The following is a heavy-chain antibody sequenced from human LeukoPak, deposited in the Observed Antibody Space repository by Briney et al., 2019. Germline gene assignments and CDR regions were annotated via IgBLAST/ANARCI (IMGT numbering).Heavy chain of an antibody. CDR1: RFTFSSYS. J-gene: IGHJ3*02. CDR2: ISSSGSYI. V-gene: IGHV3-21*01. D-gene: IGHD4-23*01. Sequence: GGSLRLSCAASRFTFSSYSMNWVRQAPGKGLEWVSSISSSGSYIYYADSVKGRFTISRDNAKNSLYLQMNSLRAEDTAVYYCAIYGGQDAFDIWDQGTMVTVSS. CDR3: AIYGGQDAFDI.